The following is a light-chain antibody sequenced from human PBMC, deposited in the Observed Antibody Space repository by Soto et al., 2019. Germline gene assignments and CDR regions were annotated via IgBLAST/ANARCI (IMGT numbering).Light chain of an antibody. V-gene: IGLV2-14*01. CDR3: NSYTSSSTHV. CDR1: SSDVGGYKY. Sequence: QSALTQPASVSGSPGQSITISCTGTSSDVGGYKYVSWYQQHPGKAPKLMIYEVSNRPSGVSSRFSGSKSGNTASLTISGLHAEDEAYYYCNSYTSSSTHVFGTGTKLTVL. CDR2: EVS. J-gene: IGLJ1*01.